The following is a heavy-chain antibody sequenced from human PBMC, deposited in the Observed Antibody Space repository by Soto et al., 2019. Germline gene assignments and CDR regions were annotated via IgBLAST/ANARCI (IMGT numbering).Heavy chain of an antibody. CDR2: INIGDGNT. V-gene: IGHV1-3*04. CDR3: ARDSGFFEY. D-gene: IGHD6-19*01. Sequence: QVQLVQSGAEVKKPGASVKVSCKTSGYTFSTYSMHWMRLAPGQRPEWIGWINIGDGNTKYSDKFQGRVTITRDTSASTGYMELSSLRSEDTAIYYCARDSGFFEYWGQGTLVTVSS. J-gene: IGHJ4*02. CDR1: GYTFSTYS.